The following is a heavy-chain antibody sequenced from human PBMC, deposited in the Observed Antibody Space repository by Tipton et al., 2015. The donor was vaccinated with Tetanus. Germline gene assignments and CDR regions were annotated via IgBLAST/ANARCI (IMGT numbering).Heavy chain of an antibody. V-gene: IGHV4-34*01. CDR3: ARHCYGNWFDP. J-gene: IGHJ5*02. Sequence: GLVKPSETLSLTCAVSGASFSGSYWSWVRQSPGKGLEWVGEIRPGGSPYYNPALKSRATISVDTSKNHFSLNLSSVTAADTAVYYCARHCYGNWFDPWGPGAQVTVST. CDR1: GASFSGSY. D-gene: IGHD3-16*01. CDR2: IRPGGSP.